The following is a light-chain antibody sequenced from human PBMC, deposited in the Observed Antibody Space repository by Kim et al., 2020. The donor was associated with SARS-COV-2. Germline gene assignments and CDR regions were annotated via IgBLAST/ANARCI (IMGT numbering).Light chain of an antibody. CDR1: QSVGTN. CDR3: QQFNNWPLT. CDR2: ATS. J-gene: IGKJ4*01. Sequence: GSPGESATLSCRASQSVGTNLAWYQQRPGQAPRLLIYATSTRATGIPAGFSGSGSGTEFTLTISSLQSEDFAVYYCQQFNNWPLTFGGGTKVEIK. V-gene: IGKV3-15*01.